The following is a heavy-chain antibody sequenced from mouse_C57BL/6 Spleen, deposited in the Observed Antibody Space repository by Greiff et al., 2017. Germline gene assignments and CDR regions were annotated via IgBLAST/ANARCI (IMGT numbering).Heavy chain of an antibody. V-gene: IGHV5-17*01. J-gene: IGHJ1*03. D-gene: IGHD1-1*01. CDR3: ARPGGSSHWYFDV. CDR2: ISSGRSTI. Sequence: EVKLVESGGGLVKPGGSLKLSCAASGFTLSDYGMHWVRQAPEKGLEWVAHISSGRSTIYYADTAKGRFTISRDNAKNTLFLHMTSVGSEDTAMYYCARPGGSSHWYFDVWGTGTTVTVSS. CDR1: GFTLSDYG.